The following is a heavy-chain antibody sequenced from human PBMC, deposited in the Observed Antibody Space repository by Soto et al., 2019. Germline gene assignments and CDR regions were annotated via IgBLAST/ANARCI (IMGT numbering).Heavy chain of an antibody. CDR3: ARDPSYGSGGYYYYGMDV. J-gene: IGHJ6*02. V-gene: IGHV1-2*04. CDR1: GYTFTGYY. D-gene: IGHD3-10*01. CDR2: INPNSGGT. Sequence: QVQLVQSGAEVKKPGASVKVSCKASGYTFTGYYMHWVRQAPGQGLEWMGWINPNSGGTNYAQKFQGWVTMTRDTSISTAYMELSRLRSDDTAGYYCARDPSYGSGGYYYYGMDVWGQGTTVTVSS.